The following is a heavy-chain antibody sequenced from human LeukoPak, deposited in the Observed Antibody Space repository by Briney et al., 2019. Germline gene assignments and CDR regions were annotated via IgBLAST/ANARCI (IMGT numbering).Heavy chain of an antibody. CDR2: LSGSGAGT. V-gene: IGHV3-23*01. CDR1: GFTFSSYW. Sequence: GGSLRLSCAASGFTFSSYWMNWVRQAPGKGLEWVSALSGSGAGTYYADSVKGRFTISRDNSKNTLYLQMNSLRAEDTAVYYCAKDHGYDILTGYYNSGWFDPWGQGTLVTVSS. J-gene: IGHJ5*02. D-gene: IGHD3-9*01. CDR3: AKDHGYDILTGYYNSGWFDP.